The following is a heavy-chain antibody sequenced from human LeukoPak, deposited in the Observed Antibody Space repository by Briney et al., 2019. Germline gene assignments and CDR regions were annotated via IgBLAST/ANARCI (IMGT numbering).Heavy chain of an antibody. CDR2: IYPGDSDT. CDR3: ARHAYYYGSGSYYNPFDY. CDR1: GYSFTSYW. Sequence: GESLKISCKGSGYSFTSYWIGWVRQMPGKGLEWMGIIYPGDSDTTYSPSFQGQVTISADKSISTAYLQWSSLKASDTAVYYCARHAYYYGSGSYYNPFDYWGQGTLVTVSS. D-gene: IGHD3-10*01. J-gene: IGHJ4*02. V-gene: IGHV5-51*01.